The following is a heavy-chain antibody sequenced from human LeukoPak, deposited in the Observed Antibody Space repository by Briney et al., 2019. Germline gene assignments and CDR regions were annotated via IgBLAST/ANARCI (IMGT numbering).Heavy chain of an antibody. V-gene: IGHV3-74*01. D-gene: IGHD3-22*01. Sequence: SGGSLRLSCAASGFTFSSYWMHWVRPAPGKGLVWVSRINSDGSSTSYADSVKGRFTISRDNAKNTLYLQMNSLRAEDTAVYYCASYYYDSSGAIWGQGTMVTVSS. CDR3: ASYYYDSSGAI. CDR2: INSDGSST. CDR1: GFTFSSYW. J-gene: IGHJ3*02.